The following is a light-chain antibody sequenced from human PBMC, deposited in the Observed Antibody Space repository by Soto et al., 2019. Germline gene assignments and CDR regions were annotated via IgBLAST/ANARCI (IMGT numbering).Light chain of an antibody. V-gene: IGKV4-1*01. CDR1: QSVLYSSNNKKC. J-gene: IGKJ2*01. CDR3: QQYYSSPYT. CDR2: WAS. Sequence: DIVMTQSPDSLAVSLGERATINCKSSQSVLYSSNNKKCLAWYQQKPGKPPKLLIYWASTRESGVPDRFSGSGSGTDVILNISSLKAEDVAVYYCQQYYSSPYTFGQGTKLQIK.